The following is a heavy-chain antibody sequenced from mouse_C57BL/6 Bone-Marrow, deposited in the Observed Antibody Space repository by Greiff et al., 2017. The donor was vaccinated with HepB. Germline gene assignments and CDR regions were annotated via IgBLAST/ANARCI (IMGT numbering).Heavy chain of an antibody. J-gene: IGHJ3*01. CDR3: ARLGYDYDVDWFAY. CDR1: GYTFTSYW. D-gene: IGHD2-4*01. CDR2: IDPSDSYT. Sequence: QVQLQQSGAELVKPGASVKLSCKASGYTFTSYWMQWVKQRPGQGLEWIGEIDPSDSYTNYNQKFKGKATLTVDTSSSTAYMQLSSLTSEDSAVYYCARLGYDYDVDWFAYWGQGTLVTVSA. V-gene: IGHV1-50*01.